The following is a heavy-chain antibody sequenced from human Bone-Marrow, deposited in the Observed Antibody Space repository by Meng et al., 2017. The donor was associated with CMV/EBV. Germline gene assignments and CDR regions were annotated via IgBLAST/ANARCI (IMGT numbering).Heavy chain of an antibody. V-gene: IGHV1-2*02. CDR3: VRESGRGYDSSGYGV. D-gene: IGHD3-22*01. CDR1: GYTFTGYY. J-gene: IGHJ4*02. Sequence: ASVKVSCKASGYTFTGYYMHWVRQAPGQGLEWMGWINPNSGGTNYAQKFQGRVTMTRDTSISTAYMELSRLRSDDTAVYYCVRESGRGYDSSGYGVWGQGTLVTVSS. CDR2: INPNSGGT.